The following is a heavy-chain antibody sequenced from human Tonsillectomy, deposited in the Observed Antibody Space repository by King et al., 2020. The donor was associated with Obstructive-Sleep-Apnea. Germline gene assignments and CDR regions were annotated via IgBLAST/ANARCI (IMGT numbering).Heavy chain of an antibody. J-gene: IGHJ4*02. Sequence: VQLVESGGGLVQPGGSLRLSCAASGFTFSSYWMSWVRQAPGKGLEWVANIKQDGSEKYYVDSVKGRFTISRDNAKNSLYLQMNSLRAEDTAVYYCARDGGGGSYRREPLPGKKKSWSKFDYWGQGTLVTVSS. CDR1: GFTFSSYW. D-gene: IGHD1-26*01. CDR2: IKQDGSEK. CDR3: ARDGGGGSYRREPLPGKKKSWSKFDY. V-gene: IGHV3-7*01.